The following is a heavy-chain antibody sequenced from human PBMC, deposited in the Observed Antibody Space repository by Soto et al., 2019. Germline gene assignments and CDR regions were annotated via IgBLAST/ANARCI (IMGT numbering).Heavy chain of an antibody. J-gene: IGHJ4*02. CDR2: INAGNGNT. CDR1: GYTFTSYA. V-gene: IGHV1-3*01. D-gene: IGHD6-13*01. Sequence: ASVKVSCKASGYTFTSYAMHWVRQAPGQRLEWMGWINAGNGNTKYSQKFQGRVTITRDTSASTAYMELSSLRSEDAAVYYCARLGGSSGPLDYWGQGTLVTVSS. CDR3: ARLGGSSGPLDY.